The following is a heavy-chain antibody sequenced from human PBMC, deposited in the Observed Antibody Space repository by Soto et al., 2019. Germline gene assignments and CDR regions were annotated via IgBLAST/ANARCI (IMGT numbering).Heavy chain of an antibody. D-gene: IGHD2-15*01. Sequence: EVQLVESGGGLVKPGGSLRLSCAASGFTFSSYSMNWVRQAPGKGLEWVSSISSSSSYIYYADSVKGRFTISRDNAKNSLYLQMNSLRAEDTAVYYCARDTGSLYCSGGSCYNYYYGMDVW. CDR1: GFTFSSYS. V-gene: IGHV3-21*01. CDR2: ISSSSSYI. J-gene: IGHJ6*01. CDR3: ARDTGSLYCSGGSCYNYYYGMDV.